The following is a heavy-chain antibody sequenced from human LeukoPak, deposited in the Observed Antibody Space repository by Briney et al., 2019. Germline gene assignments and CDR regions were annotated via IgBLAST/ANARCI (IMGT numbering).Heavy chain of an antibody. D-gene: IGHD1-26*01. CDR3: ASFSEGATGPARDY. V-gene: IGHV1-2*02. CDR2: INPNSGGT. Sequence: AASVKVSCKASGYTFTGYYMHWVRQAPGQGLEWMGWINPNSGGTNYAQKFQGRVTMTRDTSISTAYMELSRLRSDDTAVYFCASFSEGATGPARDYWGQGTLVTVSS. J-gene: IGHJ4*02. CDR1: GYTFTGYY.